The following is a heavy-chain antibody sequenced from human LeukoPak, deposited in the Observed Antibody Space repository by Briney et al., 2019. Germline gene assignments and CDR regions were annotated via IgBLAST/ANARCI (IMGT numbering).Heavy chain of an antibody. Sequence: GASVKVSCKASGGTFSSYAISWVRQAPGQGLEWMGGIIPIFGTANYAQKFQGRVTITADESTSTAYMELSSLRSEDTAVYYCALADVPSGAAALDAFDIWGQGTMVTVSS. V-gene: IGHV1-69*13. CDR3: ALADVPSGAAALDAFDI. D-gene: IGHD6-13*01. CDR1: GGTFSSYA. J-gene: IGHJ3*02. CDR2: IIPIFGTA.